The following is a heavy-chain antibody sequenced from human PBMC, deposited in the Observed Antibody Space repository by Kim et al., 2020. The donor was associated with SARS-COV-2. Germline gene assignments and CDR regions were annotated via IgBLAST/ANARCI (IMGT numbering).Heavy chain of an antibody. J-gene: IGHJ6*01. V-gene: IGHV3-74*01. D-gene: IGHD1-26*01. Sequence: GGSLRLSCAASGVTFNSYWMHWVRQAPGKGLVWVSRISFDGRRTNYAYFVKGRFTISRDNAKNTLFLQMSSLRADDTAVYFGAGDLTVGPNDYYHYGMDV. CDR2: ISFDGRRT. CDR3: AGDLTVGPNDYYHYGMDV. CDR1: GVTFNSYW.